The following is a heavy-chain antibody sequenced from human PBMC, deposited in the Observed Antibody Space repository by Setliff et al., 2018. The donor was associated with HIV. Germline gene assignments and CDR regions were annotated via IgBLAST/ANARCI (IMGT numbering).Heavy chain of an antibody. Sequence: GVLRLSCAASGFIFDDYAMYWVRQAPGKNLEWVSLIDWSGDKTYYADSVNGRFTISRDNSKETLFLQMHSLRPEDTALYYCAKTTGSVLGTYYFDYWGQGTLVTVSS. J-gene: IGHJ4*02. D-gene: IGHD3-16*01. CDR1: GFIFDDYA. V-gene: IGHV3-43D*03. CDR3: AKTTGSVLGTYYFDY. CDR2: IDWSGDKT.